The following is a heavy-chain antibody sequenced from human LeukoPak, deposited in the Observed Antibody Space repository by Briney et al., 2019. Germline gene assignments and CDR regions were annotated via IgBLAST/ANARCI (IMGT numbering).Heavy chain of an antibody. CDR1: GDTFTGYY. Sequence: ASVKVSCKASGDTFTGYYMHWVRQAPGQGLEWMGWINPNSGGTNYAQKFQGRVTMTRDTSINTAYMELSRLRSDDTAVYYCARGGLPIYYYYIDVWGKGTTVTVSS. CDR2: INPNSGGT. J-gene: IGHJ6*03. V-gene: IGHV1-2*02. CDR3: ARGGLPIYYYYIDV. D-gene: IGHD3-16*01.